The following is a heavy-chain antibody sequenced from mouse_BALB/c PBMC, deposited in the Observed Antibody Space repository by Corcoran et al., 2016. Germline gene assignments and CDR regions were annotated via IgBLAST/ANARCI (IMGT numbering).Heavy chain of an antibody. CDR2: INPYNGST. V-gene: IGHV1-26*01. Sequence: EVQLQQSGPELVKPGASVKISCKASGYSFTAYYMHWVKQSHVKSLEWIGRINPYNGSTSYNQNFKDKASLTVDKSSSTAYMELHSLTSEDSAVYYCASSTGFDFDYWDQGTTLTVSS. D-gene: IGHD4-1*02. CDR3: ASSTGFDFDY. J-gene: IGHJ2*01. CDR1: GYSFTAYY.